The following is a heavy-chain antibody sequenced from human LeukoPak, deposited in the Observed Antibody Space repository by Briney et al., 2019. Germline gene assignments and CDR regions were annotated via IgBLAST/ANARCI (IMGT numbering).Heavy chain of an antibody. CDR3: ARLRGYTSGNPGY. V-gene: IGHV4-34*01. D-gene: IGHD5-18*01. Sequence: SETLSLTCAVYGGSFSGYYWSWIRQPPGKGLEWIGEINHSGSTNYNPSLKSRVTISVDTSKNQFTLKLSSMTAADTALYYCARLRGYTSGNPGYWGQGSLVTVSS. CDR2: INHSGST. CDR1: GGSFSGYY. J-gene: IGHJ4*02.